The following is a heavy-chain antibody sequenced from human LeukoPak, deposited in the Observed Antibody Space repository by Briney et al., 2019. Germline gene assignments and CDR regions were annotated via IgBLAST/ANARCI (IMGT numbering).Heavy chain of an antibody. CDR2: ISAYNGNT. J-gene: IGHJ6*02. Sequence: GASVKVSCRASGYTFTSYGISWVRQAPGQGLEWMGWISAYNGNTNYAQKLQGRVTMTTDTSTSTAYMELRSLRSDDTAVYYCARVNGYESYYYYGMDVWGQGTTVTVSS. CDR1: GYTFTSYG. CDR3: ARVNGYESYYYYGMDV. V-gene: IGHV1-18*01. D-gene: IGHD3-16*01.